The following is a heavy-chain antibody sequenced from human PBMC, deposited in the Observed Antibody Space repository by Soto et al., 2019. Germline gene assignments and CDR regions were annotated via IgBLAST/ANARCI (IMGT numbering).Heavy chain of an antibody. CDR2: IIPIFGTA. J-gene: IGHJ4*02. CDR3: ARDGGRHSGGIDY. V-gene: IGHV1-69*01. CDR1: GGTFSSYS. D-gene: IGHD1-26*01. Sequence: QVQLVQSGAEVKKPGSSVKVSCKASGGTFSSYSINWVRQAPGQGLEWMGEIIPIFGTANYAQKCQGRVPITADESTSTAYMELSSLRSEDTAVYYCARDGGRHSGGIDYWGQGTLVTVSS.